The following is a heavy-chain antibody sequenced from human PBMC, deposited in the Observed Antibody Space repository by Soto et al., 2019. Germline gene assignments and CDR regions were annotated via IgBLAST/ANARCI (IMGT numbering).Heavy chain of an antibody. CDR1: GFTFSSYW. D-gene: IGHD1-26*01. J-gene: IGHJ6*02. Sequence: LRLSCAASGFTFSSYWMSWVRQAPGKGLEWVANIKQDGSEKYYVDSVKGRFTISRDNAKNSLYLQMNSLRAEDTAVYYCARAPTYGGSPGNLYYYYYGMDVWGQGTTVTVSS. V-gene: IGHV3-7*01. CDR3: ARAPTYGGSPGNLYYYYYGMDV. CDR2: IKQDGSEK.